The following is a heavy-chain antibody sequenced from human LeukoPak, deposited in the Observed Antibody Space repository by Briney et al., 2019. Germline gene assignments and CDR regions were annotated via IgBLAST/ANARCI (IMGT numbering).Heavy chain of an antibody. D-gene: IGHD3-3*01. J-gene: IGHJ4*02. CDR3: ARGPWSEY. Sequence: GGSLRLSCAASGFTFKSYNMNWVRQAPGKGLEWVSYITSSSNTIYYADSVKGRFTISRDNAKNSLYLQMNSLRAEDTAVYYCARGPWSEYWGQGTLVTVPS. CDR1: GFTFKSYN. V-gene: IGHV3-48*01. CDR2: ITSSSNTI.